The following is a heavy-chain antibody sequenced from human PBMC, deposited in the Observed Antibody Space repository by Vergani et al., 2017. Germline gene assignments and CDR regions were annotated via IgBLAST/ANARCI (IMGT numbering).Heavy chain of an antibody. D-gene: IGHD2-8*02. CDR1: GFTFDDHG. CDR2: INWNGDST. CDR3: ARDRGDWRYSRYFYNYYMDV. J-gene: IGHJ6*03. V-gene: IGHV3-20*04. Sequence: EVRLVESGGGVGRPGGSRRLSCAASGFTFDDHGLSWVRQSPGKGLEWVSGINWNGDSTGYADSVKGRFTISRDNAKKSLYLQMNSLRVEDMAVYYCARDRGDWRYSRYFYNYYMDVWGKGTTVTVSS.